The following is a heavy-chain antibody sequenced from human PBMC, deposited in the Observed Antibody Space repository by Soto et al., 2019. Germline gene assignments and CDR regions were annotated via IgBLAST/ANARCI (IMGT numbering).Heavy chain of an antibody. J-gene: IGHJ6*04. Sequence: GRPLRIACAASGVTFTSYDMHSVRQATGKGLEWVSAIGTAGDTYYPGSVNGRFTISRENPKNSLYLKMNSLRGEDTGVYYCARVEGSVRDFWSGYTTFGMDVWGKGTTV. CDR1: GVTFTSYD. CDR3: ARVEGSVRDFWSGYTTFGMDV. CDR2: IGTAGDT. D-gene: IGHD3-3*01. V-gene: IGHV3-13*01.